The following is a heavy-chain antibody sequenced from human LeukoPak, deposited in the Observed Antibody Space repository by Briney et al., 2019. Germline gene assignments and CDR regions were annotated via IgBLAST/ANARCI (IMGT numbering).Heavy chain of an antibody. CDR1: GYTFTGYY. D-gene: IGHD6-6*01. CDR2: INPNSGGT. Sequence: GASVKVSCKASGYTFTGYYMHWVRQAPGQGLEWMGWINPNSGGTNYAQKFQGRVTMTRDTSISTAYMELSRLRSDDTAVYYCARMGSSSSWGFDYWGQGTLVTVSS. V-gene: IGHV1-2*02. J-gene: IGHJ4*02. CDR3: ARMGSSSSWGFDY.